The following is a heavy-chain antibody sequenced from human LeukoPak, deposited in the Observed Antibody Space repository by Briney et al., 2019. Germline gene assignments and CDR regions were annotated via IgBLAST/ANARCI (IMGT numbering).Heavy chain of an antibody. Sequence: GGSLRLSCAASGFTVSSNYMSWVRQAPGKGLEWVSVIYSGGSTYYADSVKGRFTISRDNSKNTLYLQMNSLRAEDTAVYYCAKPFTYYDSSGRLVPIWYFDLWGRGTLVTVSS. J-gene: IGHJ2*01. CDR1: GFTVSSNY. CDR2: IYSGGST. CDR3: AKPFTYYDSSGRLVPIWYFDL. D-gene: IGHD3-22*01. V-gene: IGHV3-66*04.